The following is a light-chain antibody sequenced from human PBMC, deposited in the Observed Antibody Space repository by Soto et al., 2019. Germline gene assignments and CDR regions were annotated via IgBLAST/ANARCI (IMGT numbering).Light chain of an antibody. CDR1: QTIRSNF. Sequence: EIVLTQSPATLSLSPGERATLSCRASQTIRSNFLTCYQQKPGQAPRLLIYAASTRAAGIPDRFRGSGSGTDFTLNIGRLEPEDFAVYVCQHYHSSSGHTVGQGTKLQIK. CDR2: AAS. CDR3: QHYHSSSGHT. J-gene: IGKJ2*01. V-gene: IGKV3-20*01.